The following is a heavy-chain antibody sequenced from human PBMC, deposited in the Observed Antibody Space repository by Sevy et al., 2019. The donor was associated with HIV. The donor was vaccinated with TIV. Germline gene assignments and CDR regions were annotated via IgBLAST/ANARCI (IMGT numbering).Heavy chain of an antibody. J-gene: IGHJ4*02. Sequence: GGSLRLSCEASGFRFRRYAMQWVRPDPGKGVEWLTVISNYGRNEYYVDSVKGRFTISRDNSEKTLYLQMNSLRPEETAIYYCARDGGGDYFDYWGQGTLVTVSS. V-gene: IGHV3-30*04. CDR3: ARDGGGDYFDY. CDR1: GFRFRRYA. CDR2: ISNYGRNE. D-gene: IGHD3-10*01.